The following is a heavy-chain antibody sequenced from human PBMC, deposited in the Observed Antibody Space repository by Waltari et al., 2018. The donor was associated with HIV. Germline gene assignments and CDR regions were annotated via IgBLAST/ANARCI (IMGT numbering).Heavy chain of an antibody. V-gene: IGHV3-9*01. D-gene: IGHD3-16*02. Sequence: EVQLVESGGGLVQPGRSLRLSCVASGFNFDAHAMHWVRQVPEKGLEWVSGISWNSNYIGYADSVKGRFTTSRDNAKNSRYLQMNSLRAEDTAFYYCAKDKDLWGTYRGFYMDGWGKGTTVIVSS. CDR1: GFNFDAHA. J-gene: IGHJ6*03. CDR3: AKDKDLWGTYRGFYMDG. CDR2: ISWNSNYI.